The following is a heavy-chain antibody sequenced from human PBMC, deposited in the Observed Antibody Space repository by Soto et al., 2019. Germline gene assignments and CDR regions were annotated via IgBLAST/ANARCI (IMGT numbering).Heavy chain of an antibody. CDR3: ARAGKYGDYDY. D-gene: IGHD4-17*01. CDR2: INSNGGAT. CDR1: GFTFSSYA. V-gene: IGHV3-64*01. J-gene: IGHJ4*02. Sequence: PGGSLRLSCTASGFTFSSYAVHWVRQAPGKGLEYVSAINSNGGATYYVNSVKGRFTISRDNSKNTLYLQMGSLRAEDMAVYYCARAGKYGDYDYWGQGTLVTVSS.